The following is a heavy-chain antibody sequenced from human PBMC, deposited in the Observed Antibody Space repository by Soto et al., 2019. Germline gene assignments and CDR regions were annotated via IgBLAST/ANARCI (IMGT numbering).Heavy chain of an antibody. J-gene: IGHJ6*02. D-gene: IGHD6-13*01. CDR2: IYPGDSDN. V-gene: IGHV5-51*01. CDR3: AILPGYSSSWYKYYYYYYGMDV. CDR1: GYSFTSYW. Sequence: GESLKISCKGSGYSFTSYWIGWVRQMPGKGLEWMGIIYPGDSDNRYSPSFQGQVTISADKSISTACLQWSSLKASDTAMYYCAILPGYSSSWYKYYYYYYGMDVWGQGTTVTVSS.